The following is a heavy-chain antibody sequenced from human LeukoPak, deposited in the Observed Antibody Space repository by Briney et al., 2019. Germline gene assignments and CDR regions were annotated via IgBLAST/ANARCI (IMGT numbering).Heavy chain of an antibody. Sequence: GGSLRLSCTGSQLIFSKYGLNWVRQSPGKGLEWISSTTRSGSNIDYADSVRGRFTISRDNAKNSLFLHMNSLRVEDTAVYYCARLTIYDDTDYWGQGTLVTVSS. CDR2: TTRSGSNI. V-gene: IGHV3-48*03. D-gene: IGHD3-3*01. J-gene: IGHJ4*02. CDR3: ARLTIYDDTDY. CDR1: QLIFSKYG.